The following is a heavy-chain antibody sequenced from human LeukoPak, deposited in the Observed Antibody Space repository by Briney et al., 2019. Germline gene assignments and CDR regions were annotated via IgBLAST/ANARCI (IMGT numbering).Heavy chain of an antibody. Sequence: GASVTVSCTASGYTFTNYAMNWVRQAPGQGLEWMGWINTNTGNPTYAQGFTGRFVFSLDTSVSTAYLQISSLKAEDTAVYYCARPGGLYDYAPDGMDVWGQGTTVTVSS. CDR3: ARPGGLYDYAPDGMDV. CDR2: INTNTGNP. CDR1: GYTFTNYA. V-gene: IGHV7-4-1*02. D-gene: IGHD3-16*01. J-gene: IGHJ6*02.